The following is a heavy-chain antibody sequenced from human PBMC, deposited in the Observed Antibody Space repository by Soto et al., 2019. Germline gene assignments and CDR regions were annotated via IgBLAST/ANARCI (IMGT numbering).Heavy chain of an antibody. Sequence: TIGNATHRVTLTCTVSAFSIRTSGVGVGWIRQPPGKALEWLALIYWDDDKRYSPSLKSRLTITKDTSKNQVVLTMTNMDPVDTATYYCAHRPSYCSGGSCYSGFDYWGQGTLVSVSS. CDR3: AHRPSYCSGGSCYSGFDY. CDR2: IYWDDDK. V-gene: IGHV2-5*02. CDR1: AFSIRTSGVG. J-gene: IGHJ4*02. D-gene: IGHD2-15*01.